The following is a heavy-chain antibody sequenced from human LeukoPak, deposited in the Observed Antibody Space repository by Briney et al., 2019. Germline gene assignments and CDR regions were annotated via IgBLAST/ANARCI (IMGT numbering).Heavy chain of an antibody. CDR1: GFTFSSYG. D-gene: IGHD3-3*01. CDR3: AKDRRVVTDDAFDI. V-gene: IGHV3-30*02. J-gene: IGHJ3*02. CDR2: IRYDGSNK. Sequence: PGGSLRLSCAASGFTFSSYGMHWVRQAPGKGLEWVAFIRYDGSNKYYADSVKGRFTISRDNSKNTLYLQMNSLRAEDTAVYYCAKDRRVVTDDAFDIWGQGTMVTVSS.